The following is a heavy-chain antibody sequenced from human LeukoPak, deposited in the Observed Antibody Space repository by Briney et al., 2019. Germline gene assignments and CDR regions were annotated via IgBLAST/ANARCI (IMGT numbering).Heavy chain of an antibody. CDR2: FSGSAFYT. CDR3: ARVLNYYDSSGYYFSY. J-gene: IGHJ4*02. D-gene: IGHD3-22*01. V-gene: IGHV3-23*01. CDR1: GLTFSSYA. Sequence: TGGSLRLSCAASGLTFSSYAMNWVRQAPGKGLEWVSGFSGSAFYTYYADSVKGRFTISRDNSKNTLYLQMNSLRAEDTAVYYCARVLNYYDSSGYYFSYWGQGTLVTVSS.